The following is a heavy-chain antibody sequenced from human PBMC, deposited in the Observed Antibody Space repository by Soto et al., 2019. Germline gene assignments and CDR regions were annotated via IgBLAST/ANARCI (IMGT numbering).Heavy chain of an antibody. V-gene: IGHV3-7*03. Sequence: PGGSLRLSCAASGFTFSSYWMSWVRQAPGKGLEWVAYINRSGSEKYYADSVKGRFTISRDNAKNSLYLQMNSLRAEDTAVYYCASPLMGSVVVPAARSWFDPWGQGTLVTVSS. CDR2: INRSGSEK. J-gene: IGHJ5*02. D-gene: IGHD2-2*01. CDR3: ASPLMGSVVVPAARSWFDP. CDR1: GFTFSSYW.